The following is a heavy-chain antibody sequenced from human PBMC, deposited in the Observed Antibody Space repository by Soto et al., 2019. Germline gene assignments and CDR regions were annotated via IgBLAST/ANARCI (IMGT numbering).Heavy chain of an antibody. J-gene: IGHJ5*02. Sequence: QPQGTGLEWIRYIYHSGRTDYNPSLKSRVTISVDRSKKQFSRRRTSVNVADTTMYYCARGLIFEFCWWFDTWGQGTLVTVSS. CDR2: IYHSGRT. D-gene: IGHD3-3*01. V-gene: IGHV4-30-2*01. CDR3: ARGLIFEFCWWFDT.